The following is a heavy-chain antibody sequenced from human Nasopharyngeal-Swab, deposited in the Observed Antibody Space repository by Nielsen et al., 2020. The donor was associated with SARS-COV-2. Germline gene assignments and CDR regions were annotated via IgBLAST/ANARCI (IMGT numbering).Heavy chain of an antibody. CDR2: IWYDGSNK. Sequence: SLKISCAASGFTFSSYGMHWVRQAPGKGLEWVAVIWYDGSNKYYADSVKGRFTISRDNSKNTLYLQMNSLRAEDTAVYYCARTASGYYGMDVWGQGTTVTVSS. CDR3: ARTASGYYGMDV. CDR1: GFTFSSYG. J-gene: IGHJ6*02. D-gene: IGHD3-10*01. V-gene: IGHV3-33*01.